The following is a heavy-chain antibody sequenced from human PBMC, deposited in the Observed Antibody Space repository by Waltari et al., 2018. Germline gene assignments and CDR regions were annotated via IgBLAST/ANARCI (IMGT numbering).Heavy chain of an antibody. CDR3: ARGHDFWSGYQNALDY. J-gene: IGHJ4*02. Sequence: QVQLVQSGSELKKPGASVKVSCTDSGYILPSNAINWVRQAPGQGLEWMGWINPNTGTPMYAQGFTERFVFSLDTSVTTAYLQITSLKAEDTAIYYCARGHDFWSGYQNALDYWGQGTLVTVSS. D-gene: IGHD3-3*01. V-gene: IGHV7-4-1*02. CDR2: INPNTGTP. CDR1: GYILPSNA.